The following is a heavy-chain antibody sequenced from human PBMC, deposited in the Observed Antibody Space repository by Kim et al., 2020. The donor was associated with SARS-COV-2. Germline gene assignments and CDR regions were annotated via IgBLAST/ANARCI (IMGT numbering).Heavy chain of an antibody. Sequence: GGSLRLSCAASGFTVSSNYMSWVRQAPGKGLEWVSVIYSGGSTYYADAVKGRCTISSDNTTNTSYYQLNSLRAEDTAAYYCAGDSQGHSYCYVRAFDIWG. V-gene: IGHV3-53*01. D-gene: IGHD5-18*01. J-gene: IGHJ3*02. CDR1: GFTVSSNY. CDR3: AGDSQGHSYCYVRAFDI. CDR2: IYSGGST.